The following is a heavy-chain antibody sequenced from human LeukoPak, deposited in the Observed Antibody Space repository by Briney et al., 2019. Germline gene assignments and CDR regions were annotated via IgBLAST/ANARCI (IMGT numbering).Heavy chain of an antibody. CDR1: GGSISSYY. Sequence: ASETLSLTCTVSGGSISSYYWSWIRQPQGKGLEWIGYIYYSGSTNYNPSLKSRVTISVDTSKNQFSLKLSSVTAADTAVYYCARDIASNWFDPWGQGTLVTVSS. D-gene: IGHD6-13*01. CDR3: ARDIASNWFDP. J-gene: IGHJ5*02. CDR2: IYYSGST. V-gene: IGHV4-59*01.